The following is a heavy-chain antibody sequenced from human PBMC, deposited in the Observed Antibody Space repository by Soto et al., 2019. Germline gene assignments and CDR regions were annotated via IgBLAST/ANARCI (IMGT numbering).Heavy chain of an antibody. D-gene: IGHD1-1*01. CDR2: IYYSGST. V-gene: IGHV4-31*03. CDR1: GDSIRSTSSY. J-gene: IGHJ5*02. CDR3: ARDKATTPRHNWFDP. Sequence: QVQLQESGPGLVEPSQTLSLTCTVSGDSIRSTSSYWSWIRQHPGKGLEWIGYIYYSGSTFYNPSLQSRFTISADTSKHQFSLKLTSVTAADTAVYYCARDKATTPRHNWFDPWGQGTLVTVSS.